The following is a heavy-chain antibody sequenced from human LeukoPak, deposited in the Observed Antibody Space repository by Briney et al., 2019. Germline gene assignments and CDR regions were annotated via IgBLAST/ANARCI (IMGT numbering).Heavy chain of an antibody. V-gene: IGHV3-23*01. CDR2: ISGSGGST. CDR3: AKDPLLWSGYYHDY. J-gene: IGHJ4*02. D-gene: IGHD3-3*01. CDR1: GNYW. Sequence: GGSLRLSCAASGNYWMHWVRQAPGKGLEWVSAISGSGGSTYYADSVKGRFTISRDNSKNTLYLQMNSLRAEDTAVYYCAKDPLLWSGYYHDYWGQGTLVTVSS.